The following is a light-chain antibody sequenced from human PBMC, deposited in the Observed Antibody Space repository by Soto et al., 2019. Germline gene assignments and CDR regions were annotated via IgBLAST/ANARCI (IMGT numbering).Light chain of an antibody. CDR1: QSISVH. CDR2: AAS. Sequence: DIQMTQSPSSLSASVGDTVTITCRASQSISVHLNWYQQKPGKVPNLLIYAASNLQSGFPSRFSGSGSETDFGLTISSLQPEDFANYYCQQSYITPYTFRHGTQLEIK. J-gene: IGKJ2*01. V-gene: IGKV1-39*01. CDR3: QQSYITPYT.